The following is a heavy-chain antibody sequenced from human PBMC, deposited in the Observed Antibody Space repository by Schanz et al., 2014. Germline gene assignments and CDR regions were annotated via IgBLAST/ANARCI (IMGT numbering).Heavy chain of an antibody. J-gene: IGHJ4*02. CDR2: IRSSSTPI. CDR1: GFTFSTST. Sequence: EVQLVESGGGLVQPGGSLRLSCAASGFTFSTSTMHWVRQAPGKGPEWVSYIRSSSTPIYYADSVKGRFTISRDNSKNTVYIQMNSLRAEDTAVYYCARDHTTESYYSAGPPIDYWGQGTLLTVSS. D-gene: IGHD1-26*01. V-gene: IGHV3-48*01. CDR3: ARDHTTESYYSAGPPIDY.